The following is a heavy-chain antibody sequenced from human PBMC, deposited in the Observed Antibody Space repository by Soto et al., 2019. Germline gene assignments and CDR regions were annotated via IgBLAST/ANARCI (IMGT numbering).Heavy chain of an antibody. CDR3: APYSSGPFDY. CDR2: ISSSSSTI. V-gene: IGHV3-48*01. D-gene: IGHD6-19*01. Sequence: GGSLRLSCAASGFTFSSYSMNWVRQAPGKGLEWVSYISSSSSTIYYADSVKGRFTISRDNAKNSLYLQMNSLRAEDTAVYYCAPYSSGPFDYWGQGTLVTVSS. J-gene: IGHJ4*02. CDR1: GFTFSSYS.